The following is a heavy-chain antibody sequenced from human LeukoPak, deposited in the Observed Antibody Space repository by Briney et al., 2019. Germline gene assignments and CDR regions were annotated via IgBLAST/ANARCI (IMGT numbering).Heavy chain of an antibody. J-gene: IGHJ4*02. CDR2: IYTAGST. D-gene: IGHD6-13*01. CDR3: AGGNSWPGLSY. Sequence: GSLRLSCAASGFTVSGNYMSWVRQAPGKGLEWVSVIYTAGSTYNADSVKGRFTISRDKSENTLYLQMNTLRAEDTAVYFCAGGNSWPGLSYWGQGTLLTVSS. CDR1: GFTVSGNY. V-gene: IGHV3-53*01.